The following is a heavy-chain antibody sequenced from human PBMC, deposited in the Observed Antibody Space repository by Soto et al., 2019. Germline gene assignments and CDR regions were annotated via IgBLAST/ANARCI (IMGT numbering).Heavy chain of an antibody. CDR3: ARDKTLYGMDV. CDR2: IDPSDSYT. J-gene: IGHJ6*02. Sequence: GESLKISCEGSGYSFTSYWISWVRQMPGKGLEWMGRIDPSDSYTNYSPSLQGHVTISADKSFSTAYLQWSSPKASDTAIYYCARDKTLYGMDVWGQGTTVTVSS. CDR1: GYSFTSYW. V-gene: IGHV5-10-1*01.